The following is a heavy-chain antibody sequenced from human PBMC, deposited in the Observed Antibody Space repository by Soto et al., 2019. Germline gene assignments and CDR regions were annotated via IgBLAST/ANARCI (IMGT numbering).Heavy chain of an antibody. D-gene: IGHD3-3*01. J-gene: IGHJ4*02. CDR2: LSCTGNS. CDR1: GRSITRVAHH. Sequence: PSVTLSLPWAVSGRSITRVAHHWSWVCQQTGKGMESIGSLSCTGNSYSKPSLEKRLSISLDTSDNRSYLRRSSVSAADPASSYCARPSDYWKGYGPCAYWGQGPLVAVSS. CDR3: ARPSDYWKGYGPCAY. V-gene: IGHV4-31*11.